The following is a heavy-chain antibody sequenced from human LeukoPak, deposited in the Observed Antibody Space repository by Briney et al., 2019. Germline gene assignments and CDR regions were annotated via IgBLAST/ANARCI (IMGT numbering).Heavy chain of an antibody. CDR2: ISAYNGNT. D-gene: IGHD6-19*01. CDR3: ARSYRGHSSGWYLEGY. V-gene: IGHV1-18*01. Sequence: ASVKVSCKASGYTFTSYGISWVRQAPGQGLEWMGWISAYNGNTNYAQKFQGRVTMTRNTSISTAYMELSSLRSEDTAVYYCARSYRGHSSGWYLEGYWGQGTLVTVSS. CDR1: GYTFTSYG. J-gene: IGHJ4*02.